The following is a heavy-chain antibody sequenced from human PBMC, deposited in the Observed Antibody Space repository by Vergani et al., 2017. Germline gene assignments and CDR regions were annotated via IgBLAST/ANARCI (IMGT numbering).Heavy chain of an antibody. CDR3: YTDYHDY. D-gene: IGHD2-2*02. Sequence: EVQLVESGGGLVKPGGSLRLSCAVSGFTFSNAWINWVRQAPGKGLEWIGRIRSKNDGGTADYAAPLKGRFTISRDDSKDSAFLLVNNLKTEDTAVYFCYTDYHDYWGQGTLVTVSS. V-gene: IGHV3-15*07. J-gene: IGHJ4*02. CDR1: GFTFSNAW. CDR2: IRSKNDGGTA.